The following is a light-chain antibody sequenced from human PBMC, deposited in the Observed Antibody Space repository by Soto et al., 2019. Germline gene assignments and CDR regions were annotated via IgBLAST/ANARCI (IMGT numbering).Light chain of an antibody. CDR3: QQYDILPIT. Sequence: DIQMTQSPSSLSASVGDRVAITCRASQSISSYLNWYQQKPGKAPKLLIYAASSLQSGVPSRFSGSGSGTDFTLTISSLQTEDIGTYYCQQYDILPITFGRGTRLEIK. CDR1: QSISSY. CDR2: AAS. J-gene: IGKJ5*01. V-gene: IGKV1-39*01.